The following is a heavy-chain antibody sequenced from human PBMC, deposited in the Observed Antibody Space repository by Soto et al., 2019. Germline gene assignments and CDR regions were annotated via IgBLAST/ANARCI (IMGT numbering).Heavy chain of an antibody. D-gene: IGHD5-18*01. CDR3: ARDLRGYSYGHFDY. J-gene: IGHJ4*02. CDR2: XXXXXXXX. Sequence: PGGSLRLSCAASGFTFSSYSMNWVRQAPGKGLEWVSSXXXXXXXXXXXDSVKGRFTISRDNAKNSLYLQMNSLRAEDTAVYYCARDLRGYSYGHFDYWGQGTLVT. V-gene: IGHV3-21*01. CDR1: GFTFSSYS.